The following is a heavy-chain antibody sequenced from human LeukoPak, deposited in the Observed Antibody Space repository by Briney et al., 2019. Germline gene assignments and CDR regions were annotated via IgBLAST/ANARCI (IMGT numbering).Heavy chain of an antibody. V-gene: IGHV4-59*01. Sequence: SETLSLTCTVTRGSISSYYWTWIRQAPGKGLEWIGNIYHTGSTKYNPSLQSRVTLSVDTSKNQFSLRLTSVTAADTAVYFCARGIREYFDYWGQRTQVTVSS. CDR1: RGSISSYY. CDR3: ARGIREYFDY. CDR2: IYHTGST. J-gene: IGHJ4*02.